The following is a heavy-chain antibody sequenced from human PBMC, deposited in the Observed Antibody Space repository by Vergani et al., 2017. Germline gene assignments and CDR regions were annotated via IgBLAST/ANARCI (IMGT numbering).Heavy chain of an antibody. Sequence: EVHLLESGGGLRQPGGSLKLSCAASGFTFSTYAMSWVRQVPGKGLEWVATIDNSGRSIYYTDSVKGRFTISRDNSKSTLFLQMNSLRAEDTAVYYCARATIAARPIDYWGQGTLVTVSS. CDR3: ARATIAARPIDY. D-gene: IGHD6-6*01. CDR2: IDNSGRSI. J-gene: IGHJ4*02. V-gene: IGHV3-23*01. CDR1: GFTFSTYA.